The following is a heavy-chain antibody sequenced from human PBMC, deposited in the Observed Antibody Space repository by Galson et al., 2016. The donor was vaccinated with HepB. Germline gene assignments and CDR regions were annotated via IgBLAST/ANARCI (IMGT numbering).Heavy chain of an antibody. Sequence: CTVSGGSISSGGYYWSWIRQHPGKGLEWIGYIYYSGSTYYNPSLRSRVTISADTSKNQFSLKLSSVTAADTAVYYCSSWGYSSSRYSYYWGQGTLVPVSS. CDR1: GGSISSGGYY. CDR3: SSWGYSSSRYSYY. V-gene: IGHV4-31*03. D-gene: IGHD6-13*01. CDR2: IYYSGST. J-gene: IGHJ4*02.